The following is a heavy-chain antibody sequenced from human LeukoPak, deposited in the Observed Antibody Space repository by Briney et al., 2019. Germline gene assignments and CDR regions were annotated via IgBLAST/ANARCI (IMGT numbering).Heavy chain of an antibody. V-gene: IGHV5-10-1*01. J-gene: IGHJ5*02. Sequence: GESLKISCKGSGYSFTSYWISWGRPMPGKGLEWMGRIDPSDSYTNYSPSFQGHVTISADKSISTAYLQWSSLKASDTAMYYCARTVGATVWFDPWGQGTLVTVSS. CDR2: IDPSDSYT. CDR1: GYSFTSYW. D-gene: IGHD1-26*01. CDR3: ARTVGATVWFDP.